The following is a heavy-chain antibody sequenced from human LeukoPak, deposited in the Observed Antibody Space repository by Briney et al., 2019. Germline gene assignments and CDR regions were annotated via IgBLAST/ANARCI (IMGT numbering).Heavy chain of an antibody. V-gene: IGHV3-23*01. CDR3: AKKKYYDFWSGYPDY. CDR1: GFTFSSYG. D-gene: IGHD3-3*01. CDR2: ISGSGGST. J-gene: IGHJ4*02. Sequence: GGSLRLSCAASGFTFSSYGMRWVRQAPGKGLECVSAISGSGGSTYYADSVKGRFTISRDNSRNTLFLQMNSLRAEDTAVYYCAKKKYYDFWSGYPDYWGQGTLVTVSS.